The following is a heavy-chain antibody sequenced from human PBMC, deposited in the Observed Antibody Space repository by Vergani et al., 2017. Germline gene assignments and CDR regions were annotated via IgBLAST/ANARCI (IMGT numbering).Heavy chain of an antibody. D-gene: IGHD6-19*01. CDR2: ISSSSSYI. J-gene: IGHJ4*02. CDR3: ARDTYSSGWWENY. V-gene: IGHV3-21*01. CDR1: GFTFSSYS. Sequence: EVQLVESGGGLVKPGGSLRLSCAASGFTFSSYSMNWVRQAPGKVLEWVSSISSSSSYIYYADSVKGRFTISRDNAKNSLYLQMNSLRAEDTAVYYCARDTYSSGWWENYWGQGTLVTVSS.